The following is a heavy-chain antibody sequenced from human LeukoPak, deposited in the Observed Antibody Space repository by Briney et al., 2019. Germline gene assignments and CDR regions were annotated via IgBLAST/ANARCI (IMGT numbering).Heavy chain of an antibody. D-gene: IGHD6-13*01. CDR1: GFSLSTSGVG. CDR2: IYWNDDK. J-gene: IGHJ3*02. V-gene: IGHV2-5*01. CDR3: AHSPGIAAAATDAFDI. Sequence: SGPTLVKPTQTLTLTCTFSGFSLSTSGVGVGWIRQPPGKALEWLALIYWNDDKRYSPSLKRRLTITKDTSKNQVVLTMTNMDPVDTATYYCAHSPGIAAAATDAFDIWGQGTMVTVSS.